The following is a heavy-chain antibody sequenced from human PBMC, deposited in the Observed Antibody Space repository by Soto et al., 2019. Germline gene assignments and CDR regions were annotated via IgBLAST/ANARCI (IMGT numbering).Heavy chain of an antibody. J-gene: IGHJ4*02. D-gene: IGHD6-25*01. CDR3: AHIRTAAGGYFFDY. CDR1: GFLSSTSGVG. Sequence: QITLKESGPTLVKPTRTLPVTCTVFGFLSSTSGVGVGRILPPPGKALDWRPLIYLDDDKRYSPSQNIKHTSTKDTPKNQVVLKMTNMDPMDTATYYCAHIRTAAGGYFFDYWGQGTLVTVSS. CDR2: IYLDDDK. V-gene: IGHV2-5*02.